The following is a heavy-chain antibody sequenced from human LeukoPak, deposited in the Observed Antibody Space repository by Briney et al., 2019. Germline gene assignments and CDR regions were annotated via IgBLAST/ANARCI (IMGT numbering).Heavy chain of an antibody. D-gene: IGHD4-23*01. CDR1: GFTFSSYS. Sequence: GGSLRLSCAASGFTFSSYSMNWVRQAPGKGLEWVSGISWNSGSIGYADSVKGRFTISRDNAKNTLYLQMNSLRAEDTALYYCAKDVDYGGHYGMDVWGQGTTVTVSS. CDR2: ISWNSGSI. J-gene: IGHJ6*02. V-gene: IGHV3-9*01. CDR3: AKDVDYGGHYGMDV.